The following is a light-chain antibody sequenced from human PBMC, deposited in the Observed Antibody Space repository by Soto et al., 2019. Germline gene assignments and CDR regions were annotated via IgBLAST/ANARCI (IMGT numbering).Light chain of an antibody. CDR2: GAS. J-gene: IGKJ1*01. V-gene: IGKV3-20*01. Sequence: EIVLTQFPGTLSLYPRESSTLXXRASQSVGSNYLAWYQQRPGQPPNLXIFGASHRAPDIPDRFSGSGAGTDFTLTSSRLEPEDFAVYYCQQYGTSIQTFGQGTKVDI. CDR1: QSVGSNY. CDR3: QQYGTSIQT.